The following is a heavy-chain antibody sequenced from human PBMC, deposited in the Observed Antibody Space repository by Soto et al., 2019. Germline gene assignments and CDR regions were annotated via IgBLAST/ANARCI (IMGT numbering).Heavy chain of an antibody. CDR3: ARDKITGLFES. CDR2: INHSGST. Sequence: WTWIRQPPGTGLEWIGEINHSGSTNYNPSLKSRVTISVDTSKNQFSLKLTSVTAADTAVYYCARDKITGLFESWGQGTLVTVSS. V-gene: IGHV4-34*01. J-gene: IGHJ4*02. D-gene: IGHD2-8*02.